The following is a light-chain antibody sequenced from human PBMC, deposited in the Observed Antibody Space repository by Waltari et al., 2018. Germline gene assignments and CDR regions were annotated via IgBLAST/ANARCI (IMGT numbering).Light chain of an antibody. CDR3: QQSYAIPLT. CDR1: QNINNY. CDR2: ATS. Sequence: DIQMTQSPSSLSASVGDRVTITCRASQNINNYLNWYHQKPGKAPKLLIYATSNWQSGVPSRFSGSGSGTDFTLTISSLQPEDFATYYCQQSYAIPLTFGGGTKVEI. V-gene: IGKV1-39*01. J-gene: IGKJ4*01.